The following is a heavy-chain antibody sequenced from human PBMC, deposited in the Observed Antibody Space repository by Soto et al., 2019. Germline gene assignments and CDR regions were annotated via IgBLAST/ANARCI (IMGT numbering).Heavy chain of an antibody. J-gene: IGHJ4*02. CDR2: ISGSGGST. CDR3: AKDRVPMTTVTTSLIDY. CDR1: GFTFSSYA. V-gene: IGHV3-23*01. Sequence: TGGSLRLSCAASGFTFSSYAMSWVRQAPGKGLEWVSAISGSGGSTYYADSVKGRFTISRDNSKNTLYLQMNSLRAEDTAVYYCAKDRVPMTTVTTSLIDYWGQGTLVTVSS. D-gene: IGHD4-17*01.